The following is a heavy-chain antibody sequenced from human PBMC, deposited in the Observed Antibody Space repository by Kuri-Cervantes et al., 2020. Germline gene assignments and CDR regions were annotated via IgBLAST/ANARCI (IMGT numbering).Heavy chain of an antibody. Sequence: ASVKVSCKASGYTFTGYYMHWVRQAPGQGLEWMGIINPSGGSTSYAQKFQGRVTMTRDTSTSTVYMEPSSLRSEDTAVYYCARDSYYYDSSGYLDYWGQGTLVTVSS. CDR3: ARDSYYYDSSGYLDY. D-gene: IGHD3-22*01. CDR1: GYTFTGYY. V-gene: IGHV1-46*01. J-gene: IGHJ4*02. CDR2: INPSGGST.